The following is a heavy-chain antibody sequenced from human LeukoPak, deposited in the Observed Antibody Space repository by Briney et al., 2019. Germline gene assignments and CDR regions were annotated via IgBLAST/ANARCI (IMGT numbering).Heavy chain of an antibody. Sequence: GASVKVSCKASGGTFSSYAISWVRQAPGQGLEWMGGIIPIFGTANYAQKFQGRVTITADESMSTAYMELSSLRSEDTAVYYCARGTQQWLEGDNWFDPWGQGTLVTVSS. CDR2: IIPIFGTA. CDR1: GGTFSSYA. J-gene: IGHJ5*02. D-gene: IGHD6-19*01. V-gene: IGHV1-69*13. CDR3: ARGTQQWLEGDNWFDP.